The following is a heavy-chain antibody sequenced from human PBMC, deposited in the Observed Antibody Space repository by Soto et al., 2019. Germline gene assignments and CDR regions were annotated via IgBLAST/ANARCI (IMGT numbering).Heavy chain of an antibody. V-gene: IGHV3-48*03. CDR1: GFTFSSYE. CDR2: ISSSGSSI. Sequence: EVQLVESGGGLVQPGGSLRLSCAASGFTFSSYEMNWVRQAPGKGLEWVSYISSSGSSIYYADSVKGRFTISRDNAKNSLYLQMNSLRAEDTAVYYCARDQAAGSFFPYSYVMDVWGQGTTVTVSS. D-gene: IGHD6-13*01. CDR3: ARDQAAGSFFPYSYVMDV. J-gene: IGHJ6*02.